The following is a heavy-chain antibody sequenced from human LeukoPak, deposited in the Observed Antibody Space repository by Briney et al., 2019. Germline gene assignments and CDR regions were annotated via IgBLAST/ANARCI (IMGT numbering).Heavy chain of an antibody. D-gene: IGHD2-15*01. CDR1: GFTFSSYA. Sequence: PGGSLRLSCAASGFTFSSYATHWVRQAPGKGLEWVAVISYDGVNKYYADSVKGRFTISRDNSKNTLYLQMNSLRAEDTAVYYCAKTTRPEGYCSGGSCWEYGMDVWGQGTTVTVSS. J-gene: IGHJ6*02. CDR3: AKTTRPEGYCSGGSCWEYGMDV. CDR2: ISYDGVNK. V-gene: IGHV3-30*04.